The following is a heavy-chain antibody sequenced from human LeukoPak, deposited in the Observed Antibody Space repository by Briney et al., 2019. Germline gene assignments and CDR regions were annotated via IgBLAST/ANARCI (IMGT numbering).Heavy chain of an antibody. Sequence: ASVKVSCKASGYTFTGYFMHWVRQAPGQGLEWMGWINPNSGGTNYAQKFQGRVIMTRDTSISTAYIELSRLRSDDTAVYYCARDLDGISGCDYLVQGTLVTVSS. CDR2: INPNSGGT. D-gene: IGHD6-25*01. CDR1: GYTFTGYF. J-gene: IGHJ4*02. V-gene: IGHV1-2*02. CDR3: ARDLDGISGCDY.